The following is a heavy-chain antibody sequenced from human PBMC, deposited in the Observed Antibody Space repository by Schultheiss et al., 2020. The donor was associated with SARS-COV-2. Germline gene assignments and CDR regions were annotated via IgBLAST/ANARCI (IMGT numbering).Heavy chain of an antibody. Sequence: SETLSLTCTVSGGSISSYYWSWIRQPPGKGLEWIGEINHSGSTNYNPSLKSRVTISVDTSKNQFSLKLSSVTAEDTAVYYCARVGSSWYLEFDYWGQGTLVTVSS. CDR1: GGSISSYY. CDR3: ARVGSSWYLEFDY. J-gene: IGHJ4*02. CDR2: INHSGST. V-gene: IGHV4-34*01. D-gene: IGHD6-13*01.